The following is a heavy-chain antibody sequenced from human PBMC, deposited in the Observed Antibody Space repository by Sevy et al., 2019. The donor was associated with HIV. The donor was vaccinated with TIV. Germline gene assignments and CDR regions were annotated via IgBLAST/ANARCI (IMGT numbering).Heavy chain of an antibody. CDR1: GFTFSSYS. J-gene: IGHJ6*02. CDR3: ARPDYGDYDYYYYGMDV. V-gene: IGHV3-21*01. CDR2: ISSISSYV. Sequence: GGSLRLSCAASGFTFSSYSMNWVRQAPGKGLEWVSSISSISSYVYYADSVKGRFTISRDNAKNSLYLQMNSLRAEDTAVYYCARPDYGDYDYYYYGMDVWGQGTTVTVSS. D-gene: IGHD4-17*01.